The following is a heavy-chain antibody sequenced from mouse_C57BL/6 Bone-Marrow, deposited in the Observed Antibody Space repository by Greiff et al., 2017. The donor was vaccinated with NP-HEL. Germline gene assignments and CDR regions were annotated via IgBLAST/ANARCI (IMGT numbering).Heavy chain of an antibody. CDR3: ARMDYGSSYVNY. J-gene: IGHJ2*01. Sequence: VQLQQSGPELVKPGASVKISCKASGYVFSSSWMNWVKQRPGKGLEWIGRIYPGDGDTNYNGKFKGKATLTADKSSSTAYMQLSSLTSEDSAVYFCARMDYGSSYVNYWGQGTTLTVSS. V-gene: IGHV1-82*01. D-gene: IGHD1-1*01. CDR2: IYPGDGDT. CDR1: GYVFSSSW.